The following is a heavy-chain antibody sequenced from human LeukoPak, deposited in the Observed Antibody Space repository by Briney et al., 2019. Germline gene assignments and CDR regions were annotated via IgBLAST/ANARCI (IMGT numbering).Heavy chain of an antibody. CDR2: ISGSGGST. CDR3: AKSKTPYCSSANCLMFDY. D-gene: IGHD2-2*01. V-gene: IGHV3-23*01. J-gene: IGHJ4*02. CDR1: GFTFSSYG. Sequence: GGSLRLSCAASGFTFSSYGMHWVRQAPGKGLEWVSGISGSGGSTYDANSVKGRFTISRDNSKNTLYLQMNSLRAEDTAVYYCAKSKTPYCSSANCLMFDYWGQGALVTVSS.